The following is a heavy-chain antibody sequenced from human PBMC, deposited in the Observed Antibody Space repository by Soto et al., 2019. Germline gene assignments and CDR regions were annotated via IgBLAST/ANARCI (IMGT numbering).Heavy chain of an antibody. CDR1: GFAFSGYS. V-gene: IGHV3-48*02. CDR2: VSNSGGTI. Sequence: TGGSLRLSCEASGFAFSGYSMNWVRQAPGKGLEWISCVSNSGGTIYYSDSVKGRFTISRDNAMNSLYLQMNSLRDEDTAVYYCARGGWNYDCLDVWGQGTTVTVSS. D-gene: IGHD3-3*01. J-gene: IGHJ6*02. CDR3: ARGGWNYDCLDV.